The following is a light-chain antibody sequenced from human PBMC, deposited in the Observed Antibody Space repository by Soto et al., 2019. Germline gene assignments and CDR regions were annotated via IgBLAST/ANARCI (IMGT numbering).Light chain of an antibody. Sequence: EIVLTQSPGTLSLSPGERATLSCRASQSVSSDYLAWYRQKVGQAPRLLIYGASIRATGIPDRISGSGSGTDVTLTISRLEPEDFAVYYCQQYGSSPRVSFGGGTKVEIK. CDR1: QSVSSDY. V-gene: IGKV3-20*01. CDR3: QQYGSSPRVS. J-gene: IGKJ4*01. CDR2: GAS.